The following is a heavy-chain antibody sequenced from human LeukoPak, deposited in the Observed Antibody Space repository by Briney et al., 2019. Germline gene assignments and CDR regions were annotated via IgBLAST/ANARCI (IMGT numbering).Heavy chain of an antibody. CDR2: ISTSGSTI. V-gene: IGHV3-11*04. Sequence: GGSLRLSCAVSGFTFSDHYMSWIRQAPGKGLEWVSYISTSGSTIYYADSVKGRFTISRDNAKNSLYLQMNSLKAEDTAVYYCARLGGSGWYLDYWGQGTLVTVSS. D-gene: IGHD6-19*01. J-gene: IGHJ4*02. CDR3: ARLGGSGWYLDY. CDR1: GFTFSDHY.